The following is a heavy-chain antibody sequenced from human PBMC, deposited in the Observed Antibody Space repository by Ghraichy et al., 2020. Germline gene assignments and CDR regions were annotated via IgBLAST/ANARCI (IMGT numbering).Heavy chain of an antibody. D-gene: IGHD3-22*01. J-gene: IGHJ4*02. V-gene: IGHV3-30*04. CDR1: GFTFSSYA. CDR3: ARDRGGDYYDSSGYYLY. CDR2: ISYDGSNK. Sequence: GGSLRLSCAASGFTFSSYAMHWVRQAPGKGLEWVAVISYDGSNKYYADSVKGRFTISRDNSKNTLYLQMNSLRAEDTAVYYCARDRGGDYYDSSGYYLYWGQGTLVTVSS.